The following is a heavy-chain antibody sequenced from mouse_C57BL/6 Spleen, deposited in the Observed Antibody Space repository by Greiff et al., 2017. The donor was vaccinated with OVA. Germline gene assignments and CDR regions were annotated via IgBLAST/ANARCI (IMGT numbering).Heavy chain of an antibody. CDR3: ARLGWGAGFAY. D-gene: IGHD2-3*01. J-gene: IGHJ3*01. CDR1: GFTFTNYW. Sequence: VQLQQPGADLVKPGASVKVSCKASGFTFTNYWMHWVKQRPGQGLEWIGRIHPSDSDTNYNQKFKGKATMTVDTSSSTAYMQHSSLTSEEAAVDYCARLGWGAGFAYWGQGTLVTVSA. V-gene: IGHV1-74*01. CDR2: IHPSDSDT.